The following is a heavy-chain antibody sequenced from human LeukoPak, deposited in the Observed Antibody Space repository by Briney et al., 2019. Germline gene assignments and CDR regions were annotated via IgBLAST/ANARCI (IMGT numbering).Heavy chain of an antibody. V-gene: IGHV4-34*01. D-gene: IGHD6-19*01. CDR3: ARGGWLIDY. J-gene: IGHJ4*02. CDR2: INHSGST. Sequence: SETLSLTCAVYGGSFSNYFWSWIRQPPGKGLEWIGEINHSGSTNYNPSLKSRVTISVDTSKNQFSLKLSSVTAADTAVYYCARGGWLIDYWGQGTLVTVSS. CDR1: GGSFSNYF.